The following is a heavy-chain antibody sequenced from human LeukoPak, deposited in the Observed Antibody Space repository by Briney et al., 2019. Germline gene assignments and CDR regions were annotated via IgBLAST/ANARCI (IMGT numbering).Heavy chain of an antibody. D-gene: IGHD3-22*01. J-gene: IGHJ4*02. CDR2: INHSGST. Sequence: SETLSLTCAVYGGSFSGYYWSWIRQPPGKGPEWIGEINHSGSTNYNPSLKSRVTISVDTSKNQFSLKLSSVTAADTAVYYCARVSDSSGYYLFDYWGQGTLVIVSS. CDR3: ARVSDSSGYYLFDY. CDR1: GGSFSGYY. V-gene: IGHV4-34*01.